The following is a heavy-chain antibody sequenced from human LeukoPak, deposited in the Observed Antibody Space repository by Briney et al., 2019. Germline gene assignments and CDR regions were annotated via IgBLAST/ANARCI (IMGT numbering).Heavy chain of an antibody. CDR2: IRYDGSNK. CDR1: GFTFSSDG. Sequence: GGSLRLSCAASGFTFSSDGMHWVRQAPGKGLGWVAFIRYDGSNKYYADSVKGRCTISRDKSKNTLYLQMNSLRAEHTAVYYCAKDEAYIVATIDGEGAFDIWGQGTMVTVSS. J-gene: IGHJ3*02. D-gene: IGHD5-12*01. V-gene: IGHV3-30*02. CDR3: AKDEAYIVATIDGEGAFDI.